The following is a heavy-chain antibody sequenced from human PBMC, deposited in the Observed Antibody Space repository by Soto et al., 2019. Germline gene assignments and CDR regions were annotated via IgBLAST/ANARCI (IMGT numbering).Heavy chain of an antibody. J-gene: IGHJ5*02. D-gene: IGHD3-22*01. CDR3: AISSGYADWFDP. CDR2: IYYSGST. CDR1: GGSISSGGYY. Sequence: QVQLQESGPGLVKPSQTLSLTCTVSGGSISSGGYYWSWIRQHPGKGLEWIGYIYYSGSTYYNPPLKSRVTISVATSKNQFSLKLRSVTAADTAVYYCAISSGYADWFDPWGQGTLVTVSS. V-gene: IGHV4-31*03.